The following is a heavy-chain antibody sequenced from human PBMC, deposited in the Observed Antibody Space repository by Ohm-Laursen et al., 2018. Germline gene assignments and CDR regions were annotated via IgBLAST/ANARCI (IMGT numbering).Heavy chain of an antibody. J-gene: IGHJ5*02. CDR2: IYHSEST. Sequence: TLSLTCTVSGGSISSGGYYWSWIRQHPVKGLEWIGYIYHSESTYYNPSLNGRVTMSLDTSKNQFSLKLRSVTAADTAVYYCARGGSSSWYHHNWFDPWGQGTLVTVSS. CDR1: GGSISSGGYY. V-gene: IGHV4-31*03. CDR3: ARGGSSSWYHHNWFDP. D-gene: IGHD6-13*01.